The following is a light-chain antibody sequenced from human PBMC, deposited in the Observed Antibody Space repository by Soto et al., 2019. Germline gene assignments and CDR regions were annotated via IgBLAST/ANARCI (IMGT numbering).Light chain of an antibody. J-gene: IGKJ2*01. CDR1: QSISSW. CDR3: QQYNSYSPYT. Sequence: DIQMTQSPSTLSASVGDRVTITCRASQSISSWLAWYQQKPGKAPKLLIYKASSLESGVPSRFSGSESGTEFTLTISSLQPDDFATYYCQQYNSYSPYTVGQGTKLEIK. V-gene: IGKV1-5*03. CDR2: KAS.